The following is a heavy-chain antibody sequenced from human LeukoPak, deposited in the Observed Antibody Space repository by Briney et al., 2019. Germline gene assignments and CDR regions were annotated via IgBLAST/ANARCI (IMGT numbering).Heavy chain of an antibody. V-gene: IGHV4-4*07. CDR3: ARGIADPYSFDS. D-gene: IGHD6-13*01. Sequence: PSETLSLTCTVSGGSINFYYWSWIRQPARKGLEWIGRIYSTGSTNYSPSLTSRVTMSVDKSKNQFSLNLSSVTAADTAVYYCARGIADPYSFDSWGQGTLVTVSS. CDR2: IYSTGST. J-gene: IGHJ4*02. CDR1: GGSINFYY.